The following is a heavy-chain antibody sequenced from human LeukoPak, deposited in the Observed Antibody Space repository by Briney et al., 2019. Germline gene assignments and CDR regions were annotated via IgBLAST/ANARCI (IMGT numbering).Heavy chain of an antibody. D-gene: IGHD6-19*01. Sequence: GGSLRLSCAAYGFTFSSYAMSWVRQAPGKGLEWVSTISGSGGTTYYADSVRGRFTISRDNSKNMVYLQMNSLRAEDTAVYYCARTREQWQVLDYWGQGTLVTVSS. J-gene: IGHJ4*02. V-gene: IGHV3-23*01. CDR2: ISGSGGTT. CDR3: ARTREQWQVLDY. CDR1: GFTFSSYA.